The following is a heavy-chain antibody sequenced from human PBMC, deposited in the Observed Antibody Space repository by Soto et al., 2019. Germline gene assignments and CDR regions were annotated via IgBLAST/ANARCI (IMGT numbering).Heavy chain of an antibody. CDR3: AGRSSLASVQVYFGEISNYNWFDP. Sequence: QLQLQESGPGLVKPSETLSLTCTVSNGSISSAIYYWGWIRQPPGKGLEWIGSIYHSGGTYYNPSLQGRVTISVETSKNQFSLKLGSVTDADTAVYFCAGRSSLASVQVYFGEISNYNWFDPWGQGTLVTVSS. D-gene: IGHD3-10*01. J-gene: IGHJ5*02. CDR1: NGSISSAIYY. V-gene: IGHV4-39*01. CDR2: IYHSGGT.